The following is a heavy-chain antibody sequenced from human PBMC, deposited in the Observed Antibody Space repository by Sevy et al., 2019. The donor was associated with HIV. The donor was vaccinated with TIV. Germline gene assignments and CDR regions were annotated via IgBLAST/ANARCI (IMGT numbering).Heavy chain of an antibody. J-gene: IGHJ4*02. CDR3: ARDGRTGTYLFDL. CDR1: GYTFSSYG. CDR2: ISAYDGKT. Sequence: ASVKVSCKTSGYTFSSYGITWMRQAPGQGLEWLGWISAYDGKTKYAQKFQDRVTMTTRTSARTAYMELRGLISDDTATYYCARDGRTGTYLFDLWGQGTLVTFSS. D-gene: IGHD1-26*01. V-gene: IGHV1-18*01.